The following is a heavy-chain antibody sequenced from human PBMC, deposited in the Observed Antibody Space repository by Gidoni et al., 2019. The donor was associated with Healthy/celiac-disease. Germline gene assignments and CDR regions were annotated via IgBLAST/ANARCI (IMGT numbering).Heavy chain of an antibody. D-gene: IGHD3-3*01. CDR1: GGSFSGYY. CDR3: ARGGAEDFWSGYDYYYYGMDV. Sequence: QVQLQQWGAGLLKPSETLSLTCAVYGGSFSGYYWSWLRQPPGKGLEWIGEINHSGGTNYNPSLKSRVTISVDTSKNQFSLKLSSVTAADTAVYYCARGGAEDFWSGYDYYYYGMDVWGQGTTVTVSS. CDR2: INHSGGT. J-gene: IGHJ6*02. V-gene: IGHV4-34*01.